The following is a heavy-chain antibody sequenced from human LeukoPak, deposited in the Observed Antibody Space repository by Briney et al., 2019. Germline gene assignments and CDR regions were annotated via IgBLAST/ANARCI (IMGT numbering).Heavy chain of an antibody. CDR1: GFTFANYA. V-gene: IGHV3-23*01. J-gene: IGHJ3*01. CDR2: INGGGDNA. D-gene: IGHD6-13*01. Sequence: GGSLRLSCAASGFTFANYAMTWVRQAPGKGLEWVSGINGGGDNAYYADSAKGRFTSSRDNSKNRMFLQMNSLRVEDTAVYYCAKSVQRLVIDGGALDFWGQGTMVTVSS. CDR3: AKSVQRLVIDGGALDF.